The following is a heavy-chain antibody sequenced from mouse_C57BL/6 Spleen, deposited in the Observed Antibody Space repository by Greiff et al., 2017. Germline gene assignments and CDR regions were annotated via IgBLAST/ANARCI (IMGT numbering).Heavy chain of an antibody. V-gene: IGHV1-74*01. Sequence: QVHVKQPGAELVKPGASVKVSCKASGYTFTSYWMHWVKQRPGQGLEWIGRIHPSDSDTNYNQKFKGKATLTVDKSSSTAYMQLSSLTSEDSAVYYCAMLRPVGAMDYWGQGTSVTVSS. CDR3: AMLRPVGAMDY. CDR2: IHPSDSDT. CDR1: GYTFTSYW. D-gene: IGHD1-2*01. J-gene: IGHJ4*01.